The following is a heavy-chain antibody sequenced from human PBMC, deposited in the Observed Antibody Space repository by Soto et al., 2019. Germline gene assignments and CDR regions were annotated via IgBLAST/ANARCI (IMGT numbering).Heavy chain of an antibody. CDR1: GGSISSGDYY. CDR3: ARDSDDILTGYYPTFDY. V-gene: IGHV4-30-4*01. Sequence: SETLSLTCTVSGGSISSGDYYWSWIRQPPGKGLEWIGYIYYSGSTYYNPSLKSRVTISVDTSKNQFYLKLSSVTAADTAVYYCARDSDDILTGYYPTFDYWGQGTLVTVSS. J-gene: IGHJ4*02. CDR2: IYYSGST. D-gene: IGHD3-9*01.